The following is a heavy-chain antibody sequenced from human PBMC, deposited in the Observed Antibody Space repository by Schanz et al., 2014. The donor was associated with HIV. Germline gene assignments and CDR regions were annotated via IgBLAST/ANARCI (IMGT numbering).Heavy chain of an antibody. CDR3: ARITGEHYAMDV. CDR2: ISAYNDKT. CDR1: GYTFTSSE. V-gene: IGHV1-18*01. D-gene: IGHD3-16*01. Sequence: QVQLVQSGAEVKKPGASVKVSCKTSGYTFTSSEIIWVRQATGQGLEWMGGISAYNDKTSYAQKVQGRVTMTTDTSTNTAYMELRSLRSDDTAVYYCARITGEHYAMDVWGQGTTVTVTS. J-gene: IGHJ6*02.